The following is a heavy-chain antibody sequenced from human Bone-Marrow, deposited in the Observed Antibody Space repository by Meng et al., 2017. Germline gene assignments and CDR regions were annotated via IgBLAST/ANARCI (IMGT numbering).Heavy chain of an antibody. CDR1: GYTFTGYY. V-gene: IGHV1-2*02. D-gene: IGHD3-9*01. J-gene: IGHJ4*02. CDR3: ARDDDITPDY. CDR2: INPNSGGT. Sequence: ASVTVSCKASGYTFTGYYMHWVRQAPGQGLEWMGWINPNSGGTNYAQKFQGRVTMTRDTSISTAYMELRSLRSDDTAVDYCARDDDITPDYWGQGTLVTVSS.